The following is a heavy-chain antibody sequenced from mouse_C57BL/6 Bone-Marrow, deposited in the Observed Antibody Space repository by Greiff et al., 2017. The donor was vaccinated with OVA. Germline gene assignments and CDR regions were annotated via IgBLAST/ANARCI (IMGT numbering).Heavy chain of an antibody. CDR3: GLYFDV. CDR2: IHPNSGST. J-gene: IGHJ1*03. V-gene: IGHV1-64*01. CDR1: GYTFTSYW. Sequence: QVQLQQPGAELVKPGASVKLSCKASGYTFTSYWMHWVKQRPGQGLEWIGMIHPNSGSTNYNEKFKSKATLTVDKSSSTDYIQLRRLTSEDSAVYYCGLYFDVWGTGTTVTVSS.